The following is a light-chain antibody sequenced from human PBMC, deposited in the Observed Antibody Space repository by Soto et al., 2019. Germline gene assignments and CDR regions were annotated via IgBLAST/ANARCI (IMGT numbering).Light chain of an antibody. CDR1: QSVSSY. J-gene: IGKJ4*01. V-gene: IGKV3-11*01. CDR3: QQRSNWPLA. CDR2: DAS. Sequence: EIVLTQSPATLSLSPGERATLSCRASQSVSSYLAWYQQKPGQAPRLLIYDASNRAPGIPARFSGSGSGTEFTLTISSLEPEDFAVYYCQQRSNWPLAFGGGNKVEIK.